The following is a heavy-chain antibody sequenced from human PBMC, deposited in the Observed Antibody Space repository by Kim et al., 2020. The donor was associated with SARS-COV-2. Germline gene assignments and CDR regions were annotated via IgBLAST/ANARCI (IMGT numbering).Heavy chain of an antibody. CDR3: ARDLGRDGPEVHPDY. Sequence: GGSLRLSCAASGFTFSYYSMNWVRQAPGKGLEWISSISSGSSYIFYADSVKGRFTISRDNAKNSLYLQMNSLRPEDTAVYYCARDLGRDGPEVHPDYWAQGTLVTVSS. CDR2: ISSGSSYI. D-gene: IGHD3-16*01. J-gene: IGHJ4*02. CDR1: GFTFSYYS. V-gene: IGHV3-21*01.